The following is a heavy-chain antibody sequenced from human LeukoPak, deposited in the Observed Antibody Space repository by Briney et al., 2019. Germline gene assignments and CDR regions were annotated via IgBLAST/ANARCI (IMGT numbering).Heavy chain of an antibody. V-gene: IGHV6-1*01. D-gene: IGHD5-12*01. CDR2: TYYRSKWYN. J-gene: IGHJ5*02. Sequence: SQTLSLTCAISGDSVSSNSAAWTWIRQSPSRGLEWLGRTYYRSKWYNDYAVSVKSRITINPDTSKNQFSLQLNSVTPEDTAVYYCAKTTDVDIVATIGYNWFDPWGQGTLVTVSS. CDR3: AKTTDVDIVATIGYNWFDP. CDR1: GDSVSSNSAA.